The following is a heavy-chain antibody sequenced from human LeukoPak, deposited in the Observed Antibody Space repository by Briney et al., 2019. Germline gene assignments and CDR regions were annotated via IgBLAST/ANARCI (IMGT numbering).Heavy chain of an antibody. J-gene: IGHJ3*02. Sequence: GRSLRLSCAASGFTFDDYAMHWVRQAPGKGLEWVSGISWNSGSIGYADSVKGRFTISRDNAKNSLYLQMNSLRAEDTALYYCAKDIDVYPTPDAFDIWGQGTMVTVSS. CDR1: GFTFDDYA. CDR3: AKDIDVYPTPDAFDI. V-gene: IGHV3-9*01. CDR2: ISWNSGSI.